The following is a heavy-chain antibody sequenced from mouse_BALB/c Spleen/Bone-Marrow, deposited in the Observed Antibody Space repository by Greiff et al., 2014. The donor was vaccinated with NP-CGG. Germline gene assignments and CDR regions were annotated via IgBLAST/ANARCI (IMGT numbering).Heavy chain of an antibody. CDR1: GFNIKDYY. CDR3: NARGDYDFDYFDY. V-gene: IGHV14-4*02. D-gene: IGHD2-4*01. J-gene: IGHJ2*01. Sequence: VQLQQPGAELVRSGASVKLSCTASGFNIKDYYMHWVKQRPEQGLEWIGWIDPANGDTEYAPKFQGKATMTADTSSNTAYLQLSSLTSEDTAVYYCNARGDYDFDYFDYWGQGTTLTVSS. CDR2: IDPANGDT.